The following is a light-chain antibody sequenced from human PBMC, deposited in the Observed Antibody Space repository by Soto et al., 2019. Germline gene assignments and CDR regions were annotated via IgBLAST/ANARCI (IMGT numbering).Light chain of an antibody. CDR1: SSDVGGYNY. V-gene: IGLV2-14*01. J-gene: IGLJ3*02. CDR2: EVS. Sequence: QSALTQPASVSGSPGQSITISCTGTSSDVGGYNYVSLYQQHPGKAPKLMIYEVSNRPSGVSNRFSGSKSGNTASLTISGLLAEDEADYYCSSYTSGSTRVFGGGTKLTVL. CDR3: SSYTSGSTRV.